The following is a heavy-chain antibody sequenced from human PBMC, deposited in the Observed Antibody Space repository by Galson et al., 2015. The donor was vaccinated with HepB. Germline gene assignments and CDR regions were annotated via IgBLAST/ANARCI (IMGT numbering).Heavy chain of an antibody. Sequence: PVKVSCKASGYTFTGYYMHWVRQAPGQGLEWVGRINPNSGGTNYAQKFQGRVTMTRDTSISTAYMELSSLKASDTAMYYCARRATAYMDVWGKGTTVTVSS. D-gene: IGHD5-12*01. CDR2: INPNSGGT. V-gene: IGHV1-2*06. CDR3: ARRATAYMDV. CDR1: GYTFTGYY. J-gene: IGHJ6*03.